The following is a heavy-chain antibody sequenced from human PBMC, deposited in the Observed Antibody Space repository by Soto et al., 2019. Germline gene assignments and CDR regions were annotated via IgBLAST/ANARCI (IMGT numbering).Heavy chain of an antibody. CDR2: ISGSGGKT. CDR3: AKILSTVTTYYYGMDV. D-gene: IGHD4-17*01. J-gene: IGHJ6*02. V-gene: IGHV3-23*01. Sequence: GGSLRLSCAASGFSFSTYPMVWVRPAPGKRLEAVSSISGSGGKTYYKDSVKGRFTISRDNSKNTVDLQMNSLRPEDTAVYYCAKILSTVTTYYYGMDVWGQGTTVTVSS. CDR1: GFSFSTYP.